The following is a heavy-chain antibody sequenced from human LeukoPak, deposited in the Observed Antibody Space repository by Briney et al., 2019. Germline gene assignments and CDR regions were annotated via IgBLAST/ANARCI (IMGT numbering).Heavy chain of an antibody. CDR1: GFSFSSYE. Sequence: GGSLRLSCAASGFSFSSYEMNWVRQAPGKGLEWVSNISPSGSTKYYADSVKGRFTISTDNAKNSLYLQMNSLRAEDTAVYYCGRGGYCSGGTCYRFNAFDIWGQGTTVTVSS. V-gene: IGHV3-48*03. D-gene: IGHD2-15*01. J-gene: IGHJ3*02. CDR3: GRGGYCSGGTCYRFNAFDI. CDR2: ISPSGSTK.